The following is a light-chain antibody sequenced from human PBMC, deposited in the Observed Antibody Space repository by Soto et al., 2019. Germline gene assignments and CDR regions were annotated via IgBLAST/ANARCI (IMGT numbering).Light chain of an antibody. CDR3: QQVHSFTLT. CDR2: TAS. V-gene: IGKV1D-12*01. CDR1: QGISTW. Sequence: DIQMTQSPSSVSASVGDRVTISCRAIQGISTWLDWYPQKAGKAPKLXIYTASTLETGVPSKFSGGGSGTECTRRISNLQPEDVSTDYCQQVHSFTLTFGGGTKVDIK. J-gene: IGKJ4*01.